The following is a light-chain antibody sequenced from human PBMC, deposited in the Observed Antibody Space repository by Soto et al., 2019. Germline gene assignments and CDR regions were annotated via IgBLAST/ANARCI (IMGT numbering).Light chain of an antibody. V-gene: IGKV1-39*01. CDR2: AAS. Sequence: DIQMTQSPSSLSASVGDRVTITCRASQSISNYLNWYQQKPGKAPKFLIYAASSLQSGVPSRFSGSGSGTDFTVTISSLQPEDFATYYCQQSYSTPYTFGQGTKLEIK. J-gene: IGKJ2*01. CDR3: QQSYSTPYT. CDR1: QSISNY.